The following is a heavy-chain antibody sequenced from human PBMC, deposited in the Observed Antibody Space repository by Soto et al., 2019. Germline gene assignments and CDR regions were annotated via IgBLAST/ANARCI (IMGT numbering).Heavy chain of an antibody. Sequence: SETLSLTCTVSGGSISSGGYYWSWIRQHPGKGLEWIGYIYYSGSTYYNPSLKSRVTISIDTSKNQFSLKLSSVTAADTAVYYCARKYYYDSSGYYVHYFEYWGQGTLVTVSS. V-gene: IGHV4-31*03. D-gene: IGHD3-22*01. J-gene: IGHJ4*02. CDR3: ARKYYYDSSGYYVHYFEY. CDR1: GGSISSGGYY. CDR2: IYYSGST.